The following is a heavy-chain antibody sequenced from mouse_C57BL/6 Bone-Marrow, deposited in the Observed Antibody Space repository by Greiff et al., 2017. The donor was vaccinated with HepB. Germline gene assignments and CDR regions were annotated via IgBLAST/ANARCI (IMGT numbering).Heavy chain of an antibody. CDR1: GFTFSNYW. J-gene: IGHJ3*01. D-gene: IGHD1-1*01. CDR2: IRLKSDNYAT. CDR3: TAVITTVVAPAY. V-gene: IGHV6-3*01. Sequence: EVQGVESGGGLVQPGGSMKLSCVASGFTFSNYWMNWVRQSPEKGLEWVAQIRLKSDNYATHYAGSVKGRFTISRDDSKSSVYLQMNNLRAEDTGIYYCTAVITTVVAPAYWGQGTLVTVSA.